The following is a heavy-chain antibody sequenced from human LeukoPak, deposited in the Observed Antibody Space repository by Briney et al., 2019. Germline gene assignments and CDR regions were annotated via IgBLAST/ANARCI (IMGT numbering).Heavy chain of an antibody. Sequence: ASVKVSCKASGYTFTSYGISWVRQAPGQGLEWMGWISAYNGNTNYAQKLQGRVTMTTDTSTSTAYVELRSLRSDDTAVYYCARGEEGATRGIPIDYWGQGTLVTVSS. V-gene: IGHV1-18*01. CDR2: ISAYNGNT. J-gene: IGHJ4*02. D-gene: IGHD1-26*01. CDR3: ARGEEGATRGIPIDY. CDR1: GYTFTSYG.